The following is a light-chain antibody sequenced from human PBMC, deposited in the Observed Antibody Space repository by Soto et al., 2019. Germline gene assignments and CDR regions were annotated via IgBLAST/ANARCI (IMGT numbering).Light chain of an antibody. V-gene: IGKV1-39*01. CDR2: AAS. CDR3: QQSYSTQIT. J-gene: IGKJ5*01. Sequence: DIQMTQSPSSLSASVGDRVTITCRASQSISSYLNWYQQKPGKAPKLLIYAASSLQSGVPSRFSGSGSGTDFTLTISSLQPEDVATYYCQQSYSTQITFGQGTRLEIK. CDR1: QSISSY.